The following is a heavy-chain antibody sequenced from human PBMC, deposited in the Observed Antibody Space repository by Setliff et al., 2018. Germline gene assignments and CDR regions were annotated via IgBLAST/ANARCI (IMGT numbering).Heavy chain of an antibody. Sequence: PSETLSLTCTVSGGSFTGTTYYWGWIRQSPGKGLEWIGTIINSGSTHYNPSLKSRVTISVDTSKNQFSLKLDSVTAADTALYYCARSPSSGAYWNPRPFYSDYWARGTL. D-gene: IGHD1-26*01. V-gene: IGHV4-39*07. CDR1: GGSFTGTTYY. CDR2: IINSGST. J-gene: IGHJ4*02. CDR3: ARSPSSGAYWNPRPFYSDY.